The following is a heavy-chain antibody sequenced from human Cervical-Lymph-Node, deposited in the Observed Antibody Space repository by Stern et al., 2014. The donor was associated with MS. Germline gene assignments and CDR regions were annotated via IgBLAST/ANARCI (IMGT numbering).Heavy chain of an antibody. CDR3: ARESSLAGAP. V-gene: IGHV1-2*06. D-gene: IGHD6-19*01. CDR2: INPTSGVT. CDR1: GYTFIDYY. Sequence: VQLVQSGAEVKKPGASVKVSCKASGYTFIDYYMDWVRQAPGQGLEWMGRINPTSGVTNYAQKFQGRVTITRDTSISTAYLELTRLTSDDTAVYYCARESSLAGAPWGQGTLVTVSS. J-gene: IGHJ5*02.